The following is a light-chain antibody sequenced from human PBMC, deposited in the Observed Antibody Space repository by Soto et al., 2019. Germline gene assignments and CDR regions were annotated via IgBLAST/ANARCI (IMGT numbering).Light chain of an antibody. J-gene: IGLJ2*01. Sequence: QSVLTQPASVSGSPGQSITISCTGTSSDIGFYNYVSWYQQHPGKAPKLMIYEVSNRPSGVSSRFSGSKSGNTASLTISGLQAEDEADYHCSSYTSSSTLVLFGGGTQLTVL. V-gene: IGLV2-14*01. CDR3: SSYTSSSTLVL. CDR1: SSDIGFYNY. CDR2: EVS.